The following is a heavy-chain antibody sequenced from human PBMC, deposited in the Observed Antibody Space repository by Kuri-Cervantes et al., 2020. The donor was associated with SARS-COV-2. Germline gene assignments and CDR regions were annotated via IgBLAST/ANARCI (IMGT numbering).Heavy chain of an antibody. Sequence: SETLSLTCAVSGYSISSGYYWGWIRQPPGKGLEWIGSVYYSWSTYYNPTLKSRATISADRSKNQFSLQLNSVNVADTAVYYCARGWDYNTAHMDVWGEGTTVTVSS. CDR1: GYSISSGYY. CDR2: VYYSWST. J-gene: IGHJ6*03. D-gene: IGHD1-1*01. CDR3: ARGWDYNTAHMDV. V-gene: IGHV4-38-2*01.